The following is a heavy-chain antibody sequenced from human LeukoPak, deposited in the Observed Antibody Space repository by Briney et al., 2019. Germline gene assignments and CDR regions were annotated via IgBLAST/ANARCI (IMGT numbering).Heavy chain of an antibody. J-gene: IGHJ6*03. V-gene: IGHV3-21*01. CDR1: GFAFSTYG. Sequence: PGGSLRLSCAASGFAFSTYGMNWVRQAPGKGLEWVSSISGSSSSYIYYADSVKGRFTISRDNAKNSLYLQMNRLRAEDTALYYWGRDDLKMVPFGGGGGVMGGKNYNYMDVGGKGTRVTVSS. D-gene: IGHD3-16*01. CDR3: GRDDLKMVPFGGGGGVMGGKNYNYMDV. CDR2: ISGSSSSYI.